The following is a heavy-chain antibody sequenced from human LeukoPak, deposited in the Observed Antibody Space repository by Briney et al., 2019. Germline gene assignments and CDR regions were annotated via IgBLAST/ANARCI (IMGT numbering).Heavy chain of an antibody. CDR3: AKDRVWMGDFDY. CDR1: GLTFSSYA. Sequence: GGSLRLSCAASGLTFSSYAMSWVRQAPGKGLEWVSAISGSGGSTYYADSVKGRFTISRDNSKNTLYLQMNSLRAEDTAVYYCAKDRVWMGDFDYWGQGTLVTVSS. CDR2: ISGSGGST. D-gene: IGHD3-16*01. J-gene: IGHJ4*02. V-gene: IGHV3-23*01.